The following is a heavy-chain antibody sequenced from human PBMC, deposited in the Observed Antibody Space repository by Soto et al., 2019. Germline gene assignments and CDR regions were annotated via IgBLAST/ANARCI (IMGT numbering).Heavy chain of an antibody. CDR2: IIPIFGTA. CDR3: AREGSPVVVVKRDNWFDP. V-gene: IGHV1-69*13. D-gene: IGHD3-22*01. Sequence: GASVKVSCKASGGTFSSYAISWVRQAPGQGLEWMGGIIPIFGTANYAQKFQGRVTITADESTSTAYMELSSLRSEDTAVYYCAREGSPVVVVKRDNWFDPWGQGTLVTVSS. CDR1: GGTFSSYA. J-gene: IGHJ5*02.